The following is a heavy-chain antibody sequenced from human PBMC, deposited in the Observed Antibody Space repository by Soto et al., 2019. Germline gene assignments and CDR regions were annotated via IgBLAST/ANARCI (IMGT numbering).Heavy chain of an antibody. D-gene: IGHD2-15*01. Sequence: QVQLVESGGGVVQPGRSLRLSCAASGFDFHIYGMHWVRQAPGKGLEWVGTVWYDGSRQYYADFVKGRFTISRDNSNNRRYLEMKSLRAEDTAVYCCARDNHVGYCSGGSCYRLDCWSQGPLVTVSS. CDR3: ARDNHVGYCSGGSCYRLDC. V-gene: IGHV3-33*01. J-gene: IGHJ4*02. CDR2: VWYDGSRQ. CDR1: GFDFHIYG.